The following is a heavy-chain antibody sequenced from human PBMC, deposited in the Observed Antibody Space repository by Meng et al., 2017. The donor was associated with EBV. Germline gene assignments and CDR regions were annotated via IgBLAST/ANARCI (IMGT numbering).Heavy chain of an antibody. J-gene: IGHJ4*02. D-gene: IGHD5-12*01. CDR3: AGGQQWLRSPYFDY. Sequence: QGQLVGYGGGVVQPGRSMRLSCAASGFTFSSYAMHWVRQAPGKGLEWVAVISYDGSNKYYADSVKGRFTISRDNSKNTLYLQMNSLRAEDTAVYYCAGGQQWLRSPYFDYWGQGTLVTVSS. V-gene: IGHV3-30-3*01. CDR1: GFTFSSYA. CDR2: ISYDGSNK.